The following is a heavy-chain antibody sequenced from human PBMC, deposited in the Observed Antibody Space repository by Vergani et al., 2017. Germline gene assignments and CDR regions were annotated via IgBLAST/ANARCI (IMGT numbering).Heavy chain of an antibody. Sequence: QLQLQESGPGLVKPSATLSLTCSVSGASIRSRNYYWGWIRQPPGKGLEWIGEINHSGSTNYNPSLKSRVTISVDTSKNQFSLKLSSVTAADTAVYYCARGAQYCSSTSCYTSPFDYWGQGTLVTVSS. CDR3: ARGAQYCSSTSCYTSPFDY. J-gene: IGHJ4*02. D-gene: IGHD2-2*02. CDR2: INHSGST. V-gene: IGHV4-39*07. CDR1: GASIRSRNYY.